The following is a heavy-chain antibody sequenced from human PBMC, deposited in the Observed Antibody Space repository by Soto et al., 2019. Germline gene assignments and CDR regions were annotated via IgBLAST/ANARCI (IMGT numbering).Heavy chain of an antibody. CDR1: SGSISSSNW. Sequence: SETLSLTCAVSSGSISSSNWWSWVRQPPGKGLEWIGEIYHSGSTNYNPSLKSRVTISVDKSKNQFSLKLSSVTAADTAVYYCARGTQDCSSTSCYLRFDYWGQGTLVTVSS. J-gene: IGHJ4*02. CDR3: ARGTQDCSSTSCYLRFDY. D-gene: IGHD2-2*01. V-gene: IGHV4-4*02. CDR2: IYHSGST.